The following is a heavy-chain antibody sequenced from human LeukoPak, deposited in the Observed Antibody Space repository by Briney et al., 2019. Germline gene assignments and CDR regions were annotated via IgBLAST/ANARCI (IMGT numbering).Heavy chain of an antibody. Sequence: ASVKVSCKASGYTFTGYYMPWVRQAPGQGLEWMGWINPNSGGTNYARKFQGWVTMTRDTSISTAYMELSRLRSDDTAVYYCARDRNGDYYGSGIQNYFDYWGQGTLVTVSS. D-gene: IGHD3-10*01. CDR2: INPNSGGT. CDR3: ARDRNGDYYGSGIQNYFDY. V-gene: IGHV1-2*04. CDR1: GYTFTGYY. J-gene: IGHJ4*02.